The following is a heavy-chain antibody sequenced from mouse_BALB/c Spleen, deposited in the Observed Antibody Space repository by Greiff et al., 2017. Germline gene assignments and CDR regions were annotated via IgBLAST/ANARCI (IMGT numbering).Heavy chain of an antibody. J-gene: IGHJ1*01. CDR1: GDSITSGY. CDR2: ISYSGST. CDR3: ARIYDGYYVDFDV. Sequence: EVQLQQSGPSLVKPSQTLSLTCSVTGDSITSGYWNWIRKFPGNKLEYMGYISYSGSTYYNPSLKSRISITRDTSKNQYYLQLNSVTTEDTATYYCARIYDGYYVDFDVWGAGTTVTVSS. V-gene: IGHV3-8*02. D-gene: IGHD2-3*01.